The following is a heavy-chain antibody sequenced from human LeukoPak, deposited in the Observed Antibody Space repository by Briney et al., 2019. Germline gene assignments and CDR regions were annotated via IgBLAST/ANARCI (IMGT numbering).Heavy chain of an antibody. V-gene: IGHV1-18*01. Sequence: ASVKVSCKASGYTFTSYGISWVRQAPGQGLEWMGWISAYNGNTNYAQKLQGRVTMTTDTSTSTAYMELRSLRSDDTAVYYCARAKGIPDSKNWNYGYWGQGTLVTVSS. J-gene: IGHJ4*02. CDR3: ARAKGIPDSKNWNYGY. CDR1: GYTFTSYG. D-gene: IGHD1-7*01. CDR2: ISAYNGNT.